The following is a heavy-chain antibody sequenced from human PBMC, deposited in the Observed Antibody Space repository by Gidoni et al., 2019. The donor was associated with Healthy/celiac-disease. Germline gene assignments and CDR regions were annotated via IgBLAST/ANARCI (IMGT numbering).Heavy chain of an antibody. CDR2: MNPNSGNT. CDR3: ARVLKNYYGSGSDFDY. V-gene: IGHV1-8*01. Sequence: QVQLVQSGAEVTKPGASVKVSCKASGYTFTSYDINWVRQATGQGLEWMGWMNPNSGNTGYAQKFQGRVTMTRNTSISTAYMELSSLRSEDTAVYYCARVLKNYYGSGSDFDYWGQGTLVTVSS. CDR1: GYTFTSYD. D-gene: IGHD3-10*01. J-gene: IGHJ4*02.